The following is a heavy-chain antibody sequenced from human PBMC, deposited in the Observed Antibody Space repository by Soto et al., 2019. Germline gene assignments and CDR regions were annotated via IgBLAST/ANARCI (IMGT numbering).Heavy chain of an antibody. CDR1: DGSLSSSGYS. J-gene: IGHJ5*02. CDR2: IYHSGST. Sequence: QMQLQESGSGLVKPSQTLSLTCAVSDGSLSSSGYSWGWIRQPPGKGLEWIGYIYHSGSTYDNPSLNSRVTISVDRSKNQFSLKLSSVTAADTAVYYCARVGYSGSSWGQGTLVTVSS. D-gene: IGHD5-12*01. CDR3: ARVGYSGSS. V-gene: IGHV4-30-2*01.